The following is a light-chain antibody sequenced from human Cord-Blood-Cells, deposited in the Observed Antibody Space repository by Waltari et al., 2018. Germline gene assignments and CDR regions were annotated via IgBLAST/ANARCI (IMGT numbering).Light chain of an antibody. V-gene: IGKV4-1*01. J-gene: IGKJ2*01. CDR2: WAS. CDR1: ESVLYSSNNKNY. CDR3: QQYYSTPYT. Sequence: DIVMTQYPVSLPVFLGERATINCKSSESVLYSSNNKNYLAWYQQKPGQPPKLLIYWASTRESGVPDRFSGSGSGTDFTLTISSLQAEDVAVYYCQQYYSTPYTFGQGTKLEIK.